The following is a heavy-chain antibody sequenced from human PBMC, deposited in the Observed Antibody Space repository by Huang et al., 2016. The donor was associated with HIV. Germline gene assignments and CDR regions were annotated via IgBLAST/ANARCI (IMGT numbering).Heavy chain of an antibody. J-gene: IGHJ4*02. CDR1: GGTFSSYA. CDR2: IIPIVGKA. CDR3: ARVESRRYYDSSGYYY. D-gene: IGHD3-22*01. V-gene: IGHV1-69*01. Sequence: QVQLVQSGAEVKKPGSSVKVSCKASGGTFSSYAISWVRQAPGQGLGWMGGIIPIVGKANYAQKFQGRVTITADESTSTAYMELSSLRSEDTAVYYCARVESRRYYDSSGYYYWGQGTLVTVSS.